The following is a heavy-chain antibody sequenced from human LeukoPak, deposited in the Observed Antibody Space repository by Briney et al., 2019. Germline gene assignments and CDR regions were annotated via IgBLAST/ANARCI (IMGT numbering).Heavy chain of an antibody. J-gene: IGHJ5*02. V-gene: IGHV4-30-2*01. Sequence: SETLSLTCAVSGGSISSGGYSWSWIRQPPGKGLEWIGYIYHSGSTYYNPSLKSRVTISVDRSKNQFSLKLSSVTAADTAVYYCARVLRYFGAESWFDPWGQGTLVTVSS. D-gene: IGHD3-9*01. CDR3: ARVLRYFGAESWFDP. CDR1: GGSISSGGYS. CDR2: IYHSGST.